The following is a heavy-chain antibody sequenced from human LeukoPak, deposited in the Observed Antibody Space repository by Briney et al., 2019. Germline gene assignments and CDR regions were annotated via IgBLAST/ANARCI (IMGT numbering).Heavy chain of an antibody. CDR2: ISGSGGST. D-gene: IGHD2-2*01. Sequence: GGSLRLSCAASGFTFSSYWMSWVRQAPGKGLEWVSAISGSGGSTYYADSVKGRFTISRDNSKNTLYLQMNSLRAEDTAVYYCAKGSAPVPAAGAGDYWGQGTLVTVSS. CDR1: GFTFSSYW. V-gene: IGHV3-23*01. CDR3: AKGSAPVPAAGAGDY. J-gene: IGHJ4*02.